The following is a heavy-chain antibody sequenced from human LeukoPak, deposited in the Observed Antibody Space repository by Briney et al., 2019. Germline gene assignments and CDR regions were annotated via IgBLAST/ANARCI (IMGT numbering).Heavy chain of an antibody. D-gene: IGHD4-17*01. CDR3: ARPNYGAL. Sequence: SETLSLTCTVSGGSISSSSYYWGWIRQPPGKGLGWIGSIYYSGSTYYNPSLKSRVTISVDTSKNQFSLKLSSVTAADTAVYYCARPNYGALWGQGTLVTVSS. CDR2: IYYSGST. J-gene: IGHJ4*02. V-gene: IGHV4-39*01. CDR1: GGSISSSSYY.